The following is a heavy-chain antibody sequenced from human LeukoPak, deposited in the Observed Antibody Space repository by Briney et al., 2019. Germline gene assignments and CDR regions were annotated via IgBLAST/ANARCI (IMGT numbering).Heavy chain of an antibody. CDR1: GYTFTGYY. V-gene: IGHV1-2*02. D-gene: IGHD6-13*01. J-gene: IGHJ4*02. Sequence: ASVKVSCKASGYTFTGYYMHWVRQAPGQGLEWMGWINPNSGGTSYAQKFQGRVTMTRDTSISTAYMELSRLRSDDTAVYYCARDRWMVSSSWTYYFDYWGQGTLVTVSS. CDR3: ARDRWMVSSSWTYYFDY. CDR2: INPNSGGT.